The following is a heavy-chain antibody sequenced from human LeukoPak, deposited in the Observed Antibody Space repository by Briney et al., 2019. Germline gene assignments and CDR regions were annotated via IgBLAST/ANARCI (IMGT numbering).Heavy chain of an antibody. Sequence: PGGSLRLSCAASGFTFSSYWMSWVRQAPGKGLEWVSAISGSGGSTYYADSVKGRFTISRDNSKNTLYLQMNSLRAEDTAVYYCAKDLGGSSEIFDYWGQGTLVTVSS. CDR3: AKDLGGSSEIFDY. CDR1: GFTFSSYW. CDR2: ISGSGGST. D-gene: IGHD1-26*01. V-gene: IGHV3-23*01. J-gene: IGHJ4*02.